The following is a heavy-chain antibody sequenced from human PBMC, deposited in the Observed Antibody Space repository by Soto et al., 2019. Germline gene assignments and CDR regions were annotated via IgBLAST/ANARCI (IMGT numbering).Heavy chain of an antibody. CDR2: IYYSGRT. Sequence: QVQLQESGPGLVKPSQTLSLTCTVSGGSISSGDYYWSWIRPHPGKGREGIGYIYYSGRTYYNPPPKSRVTISIDTSKTQFALELSSVAAADTAVYYCARWSSGSRQGGAPWGQGTLVTVSS. V-gene: IGHV4-31*03. D-gene: IGHD2-15*01. J-gene: IGHJ5*02. CDR1: GGSISSGDYY. CDR3: ARWSSGSRQGGAP.